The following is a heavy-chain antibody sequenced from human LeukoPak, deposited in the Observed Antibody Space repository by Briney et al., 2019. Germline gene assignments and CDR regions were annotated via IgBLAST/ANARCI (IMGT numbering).Heavy chain of an antibody. CDR3: ARVRTIFGVVSGFDY. D-gene: IGHD3-3*01. Sequence: GASVKVSCKASGYTFTGYYMHWVRQAPGQGLEWMGWINPNSGGTNYAQKFQGRVTMTRDTSISTAYMELSRLRSDDTAVYYCARVRTIFGVVSGFDYWGQGTLVTVSS. CDR1: GYTFTGYY. CDR2: INPNSGGT. J-gene: IGHJ4*02. V-gene: IGHV1-2*02.